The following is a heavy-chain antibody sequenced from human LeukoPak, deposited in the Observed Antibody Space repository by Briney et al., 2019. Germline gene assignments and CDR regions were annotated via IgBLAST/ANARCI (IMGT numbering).Heavy chain of an antibody. Sequence: LVKVSCKASGGTFSSYAISWVRQAPGQGLEWMGGIIPIFGTANYAQKFQGRVTITADESTSTAYMELSSLRSEDTAVYYCATKRGYSYGSPHWGQGTLVTVSS. J-gene: IGHJ4*02. V-gene: IGHV1-69*13. CDR3: ATKRGYSYGSPH. CDR1: GGTFSSYA. D-gene: IGHD5-18*01. CDR2: IIPIFGTA.